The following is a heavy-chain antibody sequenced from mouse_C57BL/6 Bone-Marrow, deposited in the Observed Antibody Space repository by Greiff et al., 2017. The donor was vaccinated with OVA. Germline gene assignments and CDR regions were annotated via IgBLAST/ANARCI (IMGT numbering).Heavy chain of an antibody. CDR2: INPSSGYT. D-gene: IGHD1-1*01. CDR1: GYTFTSYT. V-gene: IGHV1-4*01. Sequence: QVHHLPPRPAPARPGASVKMSCKASGYTFTSYTMHWVKQRPGQGLEWIGYINPSSGYTKYNQKFKDKATLSEDNSSSTAYMQLSSLTSADSAVYYCARSPYYCSSSLYAMDYWGQGTSVTVSA. CDR3: ARSPYYCSSSLYAMDY. J-gene: IGHJ4*01.